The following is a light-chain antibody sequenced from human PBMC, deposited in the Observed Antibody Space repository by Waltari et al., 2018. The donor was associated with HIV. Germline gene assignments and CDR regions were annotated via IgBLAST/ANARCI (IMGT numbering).Light chain of an antibody. CDR3: SSYTTRSTLV. J-gene: IGLJ2*01. V-gene: IGLV2-14*01. Sequence: QSALTQPASVSGSPGQSITISCTGTSSHFGAYNHLSWFQQHPGKVPKFIIFEVNNRPSGVSNRFSGSKSGNTASLTISGLQAEDEADYYCSSYTTRSTLVFGGGTKLTVL. CDR1: SSHFGAYNH. CDR2: EVN.